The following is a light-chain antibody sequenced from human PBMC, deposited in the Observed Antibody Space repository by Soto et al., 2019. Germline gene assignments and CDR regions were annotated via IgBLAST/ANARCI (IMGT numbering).Light chain of an antibody. CDR3: QQSYSTPLT. CDR1: QSISSY. J-gene: IGKJ4*01. Sequence: GDRVTITCRASQSISSYLNWYQQKPGKAPKLLIYAASSLQSGVPSRFSGSGSGTDFTLTISSLQPEDFATYYCQQSYSTPLTFGGGTKVEIK. V-gene: IGKV1-39*01. CDR2: AAS.